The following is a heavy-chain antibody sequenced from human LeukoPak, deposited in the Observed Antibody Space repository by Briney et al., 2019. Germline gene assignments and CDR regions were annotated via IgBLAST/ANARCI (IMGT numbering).Heavy chain of an antibody. D-gene: IGHD3-22*01. Sequence: GESLKISCKGSGYSFTSYWITWVRQMPGKGLEWMGIIYPADSDTRYGPSFQGQVTISADKSISTAYLQWSGLKASDTAIYYCARTYYYDSNPFDYWGQGTLVTVSS. CDR2: IYPADSDT. J-gene: IGHJ4*02. CDR3: ARTYYYDSNPFDY. CDR1: GYSFTSYW. V-gene: IGHV5-51*01.